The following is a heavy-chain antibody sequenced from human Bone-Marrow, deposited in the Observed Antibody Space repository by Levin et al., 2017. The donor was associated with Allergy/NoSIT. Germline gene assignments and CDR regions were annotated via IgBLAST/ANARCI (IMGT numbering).Heavy chain of an antibody. D-gene: IGHD3-10*01. V-gene: IGHV4-34*01. J-gene: IGHJ6*02. CDR3: ARGKTYYYGSGSKRRARYYYYGMDV. CDR1: GGSFSGYY. CDR2: INHSGST. Sequence: SQTLSLTCAVYGGSFSGYYWSWIRQPPGKGLEWIGEINHSGSTNYNPSLKSRVTISVDTSKNQFSLKLSSVTAADTAVYYCARGKTYYYGSGSKRRARYYYYGMDVWGQGTTVTVSS.